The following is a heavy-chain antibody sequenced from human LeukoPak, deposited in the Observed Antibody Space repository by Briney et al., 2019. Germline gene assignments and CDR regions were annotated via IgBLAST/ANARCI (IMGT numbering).Heavy chain of an antibody. D-gene: IGHD2-15*01. Sequence: ASVKVSCKASGYTFTSYGISWVRQAPGQGLEWMGWISAYNGNTNYAQKVQGRVTMTTDTSTSTAYMELRSLRSDDTAVYYCARDLYCSGGSCHLFALKGDAFDIWGQGTMVTVSS. CDR1: GYTFTSYG. CDR3: ARDLYCSGGSCHLFALKGDAFDI. CDR2: ISAYNGNT. V-gene: IGHV1-18*01. J-gene: IGHJ3*02.